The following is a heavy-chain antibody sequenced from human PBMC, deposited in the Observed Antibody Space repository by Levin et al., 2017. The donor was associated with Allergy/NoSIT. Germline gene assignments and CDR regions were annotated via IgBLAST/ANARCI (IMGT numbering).Heavy chain of an antibody. V-gene: IGHV1-2*02. CDR2: VNPDNGGT. D-gene: IGHD1-1*01. CDR3: AREGRAGTTKTFDS. Sequence: GESLKISCKASGYTFTGYYMHWVRQAPGQGLEWMGWVNPDNGGTNYAQQFQGRVTMTRDTSISTAYMELSRMTSEDTAVYYCAREGRAGTTKTFDSWGQGTLVTVSS. CDR1: GYTFTGYY. J-gene: IGHJ4*02.